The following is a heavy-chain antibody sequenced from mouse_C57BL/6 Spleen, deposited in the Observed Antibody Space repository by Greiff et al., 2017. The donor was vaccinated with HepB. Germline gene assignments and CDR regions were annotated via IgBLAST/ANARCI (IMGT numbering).Heavy chain of an antibody. J-gene: IGHJ2*01. CDR3: AREGSSFDY. D-gene: IGHD1-1*01. CDR2: IDPEDGET. CDR1: GYTFTSYW. Sequence: VQLQQPGAELVKPGASVKLSCKASGYTFTSYWMHWVKQRPGRGLEWIGRIDPEDGETKYAPKFQGKATITADTSSNTAYLQLSSLTSEDTAVYYCAREGSSFDYWGQGTTLTVSS. V-gene: IGHV14-2*01.